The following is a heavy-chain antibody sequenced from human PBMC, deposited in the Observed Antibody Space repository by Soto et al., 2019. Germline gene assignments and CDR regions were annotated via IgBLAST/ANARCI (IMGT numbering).Heavy chain of an antibody. J-gene: IGHJ5*02. V-gene: IGHV4-59*01. CDR2: IYYSGST. CDR3: ARDNPLAMVRGYNWFDP. CDR1: GGSISSYY. Sequence: KTSETLSLTCTVSGGSISSYYWSWIRQPPGKGLEWIGYIYYSGSTNYNPSLKSRVTISVDTSKNQFSLKLSSVTAADTAVYYCARDNPLAMVRGYNWFDPWGQGTLVTVSS. D-gene: IGHD3-10*01.